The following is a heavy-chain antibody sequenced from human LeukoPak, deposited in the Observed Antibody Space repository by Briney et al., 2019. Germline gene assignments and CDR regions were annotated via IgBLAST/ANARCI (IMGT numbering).Heavy chain of an antibody. CDR2: IYYSGST. J-gene: IGHJ4*02. D-gene: IGHD6-19*01. Sequence: SETLSLTCTVSGGSISSSSYYWGWIRQPPGKGLEWIGSIYYSGSTYYNPSLKSRVTISVDTSKNQFSLKLSSVTAADTAVYYCAGLAVAGVYYFDYWGQGTLVTVSS. V-gene: IGHV4-39*01. CDR3: AGLAVAGVYYFDY. CDR1: GGSISSSSYY.